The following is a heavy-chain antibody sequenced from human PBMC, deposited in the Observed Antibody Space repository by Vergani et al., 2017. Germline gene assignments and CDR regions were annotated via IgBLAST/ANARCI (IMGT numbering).Heavy chain of an antibody. V-gene: IGHV3-23*04. Sequence: EVQMVESGGGLVNPGGSLRLSCVASGFTFILHAMSGVRQAPGKGLEWVSTLSYSDRCTHYADSVKGRFTISIDNSKNTLFLHMKSLRPEDTAVYYCAKVGRSEVAGTFGSFDIWGQGTMVTVSS. CDR2: LSYSDRCT. D-gene: IGHD6-19*01. CDR3: AKVGRSEVAGTFGSFDI. CDR1: GFTFILHA. J-gene: IGHJ3*02.